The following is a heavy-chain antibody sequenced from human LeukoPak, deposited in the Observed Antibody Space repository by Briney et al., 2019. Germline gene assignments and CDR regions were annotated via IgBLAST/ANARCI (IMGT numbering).Heavy chain of an antibody. CDR2: IYNSGST. CDR3: AQIRPSTYYHSSNSFDY. D-gene: IGHD3-22*01. V-gene: IGHV4-59*08. Sequence: SETLSLTCTLSGGSISSNYWTWIRQPPGKGLEWIGYIYNSGSTYYNPSLKSRVTISVDTSKNQFSLKLSSVTAADTAVYYCAQIRPSTYYHSSNSFDYWGQGTLVTVSS. J-gene: IGHJ4*02. CDR1: GGSISSNY.